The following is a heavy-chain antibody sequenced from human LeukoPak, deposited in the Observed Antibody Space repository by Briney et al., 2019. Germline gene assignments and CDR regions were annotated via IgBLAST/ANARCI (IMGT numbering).Heavy chain of an antibody. Sequence: ASVKVSCKASGYTFTSYDINWVRQAAGQGLEWLGWMNPNSGNTGYAQQFQGRVTMTRSTSISTAYMELSSLKSEDTAVYYCARDHRPLFDYWGQGTLVTVSS. J-gene: IGHJ4*02. CDR3: ARDHRPLFDY. V-gene: IGHV1-8*01. CDR2: MNPNSGNT. CDR1: GYTFTSYD.